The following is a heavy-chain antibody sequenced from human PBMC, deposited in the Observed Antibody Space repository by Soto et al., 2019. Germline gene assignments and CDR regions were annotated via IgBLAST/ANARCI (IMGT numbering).Heavy chain of an antibody. CDR2: ITWNSGNI. D-gene: IGHD6-6*01. CDR3: AKDLLKGSRSSTYYHFYGLDV. CDR1: GFTFDDFA. Sequence: EAQLVESGGGLIQPGGSLRLSCAVSGFTFDDFAMHWVRQAPGKGLEWVSSITWNSGNIDYADSVRGRFTISRDNARDSLYLQTNTLTPEDTALYYCAKDLLKGSRSSTYYHFYGLDVWGQGTTVTVSS. V-gene: IGHV3-9*01. J-gene: IGHJ6*02.